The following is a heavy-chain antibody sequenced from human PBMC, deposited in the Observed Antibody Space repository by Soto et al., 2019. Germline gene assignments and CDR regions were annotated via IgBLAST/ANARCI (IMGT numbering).Heavy chain of an antibody. J-gene: IGHJ6*02. CDR3: AREDDGGDRDYYGLDV. V-gene: IGHV4-30-4*01. CDR2: IHYSGSV. CDR1: GGSISSEYYH. Sequence: QVQLQESGPGLVRPSQTLSLTCTVSGGSISSEYYHWTWIRQAPGKDLEWIGYIHYSGSVHYNPSLQSRLTMSVDTSKNLFSLKLSSVTAADTAVYFCAREDDGGDRDYYGLDVWGQGTTVTVSS. D-gene: IGHD2-21*02.